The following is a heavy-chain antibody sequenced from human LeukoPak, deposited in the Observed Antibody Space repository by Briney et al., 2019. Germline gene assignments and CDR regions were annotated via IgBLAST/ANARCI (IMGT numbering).Heavy chain of an antibody. Sequence: GGSLRLSCAASGFTFSSYVMSWVRQAPGKGLEWVSTISASGGGTYYADSVKGRFTVSRDNSKNALYLQLNSLRAEDTAVYYCATQELFAYWGQGTLVTVSS. D-gene: IGHD3-10*01. CDR3: ATQELFAY. V-gene: IGHV3-23*01. CDR2: ISASGGGT. CDR1: GFTFSSYV. J-gene: IGHJ4*02.